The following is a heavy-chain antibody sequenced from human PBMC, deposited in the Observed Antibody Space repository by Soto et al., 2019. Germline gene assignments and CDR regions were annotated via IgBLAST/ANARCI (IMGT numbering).Heavy chain of an antibody. J-gene: IGHJ5*02. Sequence: SETLSLTGTVSCGSISSGGYYWSWIRQHPGKGLEWIGYIYYSGSTYYNPSLKSRVTISVDTSKNQFSLKLSSVTAADTAVYYCARGGNWNWFDPWGQGTLVTV. CDR3: ARGGNWNWFDP. CDR1: CGSISSGGYY. D-gene: IGHD1-20*01. V-gene: IGHV4-31*03. CDR2: IYYSGST.